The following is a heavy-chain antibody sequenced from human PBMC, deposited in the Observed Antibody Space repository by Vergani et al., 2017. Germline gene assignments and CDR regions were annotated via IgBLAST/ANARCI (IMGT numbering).Heavy chain of an antibody. J-gene: IGHJ6*02. V-gene: IGHV4-61*02. CDR2: IYVSGIT. Sequence: QVQLQESGPGLVKPSQTLSLTCTVSGASINNDFYYWHWIRQPAGKGLDWIGRIYVSGITDYNSSLQSRVSMSVDTSKNQFSLTLTSVTAADTAVYYCARVGSTTTVVTPGGNYYYYDMNVWGQGTTVTVSS. D-gene: IGHD4-23*01. CDR1: GASINNDFYY. CDR3: ARVGSTTTVVTPGGNYYYYDMNV.